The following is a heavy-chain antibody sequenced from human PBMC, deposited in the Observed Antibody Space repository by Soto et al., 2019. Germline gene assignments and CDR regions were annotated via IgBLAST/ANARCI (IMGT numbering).Heavy chain of an antibody. D-gene: IGHD2-2*01. J-gene: IGHJ6*02. V-gene: IGHV4-39*01. Sequence: QVQLQESGPGLVKPSETLSLTCTVSGGSISSGPYSWGWIRQPPGEGLEWIGTFHYSENTYYNPSLESRVTISVDTSKNQFSLKVTSVTVADTAMYYFARLGGFCSSTSCYGFYGMDVWGQGTTVIVSS. CDR1: GGSISSGPYS. CDR3: ARLGGFCSSTSCYGFYGMDV. CDR2: FHYSENT.